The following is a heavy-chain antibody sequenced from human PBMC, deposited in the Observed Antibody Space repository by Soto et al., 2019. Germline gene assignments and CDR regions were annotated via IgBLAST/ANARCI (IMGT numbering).Heavy chain of an antibody. CDR1: GGSMSGYN. Sequence: QSLTCSVSGGSMSGYNWSWIRQPAGKGLEWIGRIYSSGKTNYNPSLKSRVTMSVDTSKNQFSLKLNSVTAADTAVYYCARERTYKLFGDDAFDIWGQGTKVTVSS. V-gene: IGHV4-4*07. D-gene: IGHD1-20*01. CDR3: ARERTYKLFGDDAFDI. CDR2: IYSSGKT. J-gene: IGHJ3*02.